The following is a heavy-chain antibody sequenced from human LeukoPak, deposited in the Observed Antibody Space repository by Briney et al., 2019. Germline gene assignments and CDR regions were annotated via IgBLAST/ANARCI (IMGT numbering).Heavy chain of an antibody. CDR1: GGSISSYY. D-gene: IGHD6-13*01. CDR2: IYYSGTT. J-gene: IGHJ4*02. CDR3: ARGVYIAAAQYGY. Sequence: PSETLSLTCTVSGGSISSYYWSWIRQPPGQGLEWIGYIYYSGTTNYNPSLKSRVTISVDTSKNQFSLKLSSVTAADTAVYYCARGVYIAAAQYGYWGQGTLVTVSS. V-gene: IGHV4-59*01.